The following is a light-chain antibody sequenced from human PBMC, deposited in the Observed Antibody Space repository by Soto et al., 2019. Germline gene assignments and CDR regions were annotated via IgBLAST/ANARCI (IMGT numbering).Light chain of an antibody. Sequence: EIVLTQSPGTLSLSPGXRATLSCRASQSVSSNFLAWYQEKPGQAPRLLIYGASTRATGIPARFSGSGSGTEFTLTISSLQSEDFAVYYCQQYNNWPLTFGGGTKVETK. J-gene: IGKJ4*01. V-gene: IGKV3D-15*01. CDR1: QSVSSN. CDR3: QQYNNWPLT. CDR2: GAS.